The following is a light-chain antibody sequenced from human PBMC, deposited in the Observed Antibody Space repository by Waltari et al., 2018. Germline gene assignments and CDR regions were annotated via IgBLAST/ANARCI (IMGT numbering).Light chain of an antibody. CDR2: INSDGIH. Sequence: QLVLTQSPSASASLGASVKLTCTLRRGHSSNVIAWLQQQPERGPRYLVKINSDGIHSKGDEIPDRFSGSSSGAERYLTISSVQPEDEADYYCRTGGHGTWVFGGGTKLTVL. CDR1: RGHSSNV. J-gene: IGLJ3*02. V-gene: IGLV4-69*01. CDR3: RTGGHGTWV.